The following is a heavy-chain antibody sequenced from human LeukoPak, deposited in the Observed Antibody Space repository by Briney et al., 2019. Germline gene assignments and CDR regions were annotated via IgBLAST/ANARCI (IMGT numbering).Heavy chain of an antibody. CDR3: ARHPAAGNSYHYGMDV. CDR2: IYYSGNT. CDR1: GFTFSNYY. J-gene: IGHJ6*02. V-gene: IGHV4-39*01. Sequence: GSLRLSCAASGFTFSNYYMSWIRQPPGKDLEWIGTIYYSGNTYYNPSLKSRVTISVDASQNQFSLKLNSVTAADTAVYYCARHPAAGNSYHYGMDVWGQGTTVTVSS. D-gene: IGHD6-13*01.